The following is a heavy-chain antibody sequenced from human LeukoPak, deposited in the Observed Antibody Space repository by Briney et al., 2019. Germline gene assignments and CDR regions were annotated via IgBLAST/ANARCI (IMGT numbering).Heavy chain of an antibody. CDR1: GFTFSSYW. Sequence: PGESLRLSCAASGFTFSSYWMHWVRQAPGKGLVWVSRSKRDGSTNYADSVKGRFTISRDNAKNTVSLQMNSLRAEDTGVYFCARAPSEIGGYYPEYFRHWGQGTLVTVSS. CDR2: SKRDGST. J-gene: IGHJ1*01. CDR3: ARAPSEIGGYYPEYFRH. V-gene: IGHV3-74*01. D-gene: IGHD3-22*01.